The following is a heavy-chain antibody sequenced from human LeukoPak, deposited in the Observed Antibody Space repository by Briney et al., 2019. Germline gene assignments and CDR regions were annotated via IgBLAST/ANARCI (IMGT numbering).Heavy chain of an antibody. CDR3: AKDYPMYYYDSSDDAFDI. Sequence: GGSLRLSCAASGFIFSSYAMSWVRQAPGKGLEWVAVISYDGSNKYYADSVKGRFTISRDNSKNTLYLQMNSLRAEDTAVYYCAKDYPMYYYDSSDDAFDIWGQGTMVTVSS. D-gene: IGHD3-22*01. V-gene: IGHV3-30*18. CDR1: GFIFSSYA. CDR2: ISYDGSNK. J-gene: IGHJ3*02.